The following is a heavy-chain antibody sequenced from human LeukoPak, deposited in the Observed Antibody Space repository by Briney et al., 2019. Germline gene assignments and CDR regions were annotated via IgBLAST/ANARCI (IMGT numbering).Heavy chain of an antibody. J-gene: IGHJ4*02. CDR1: GFTFDDYA. CDR3: AKGDSGHDSIFHPLGAFDS. Sequence: PGGSLRLSCVASGFTFDDYAMHWVRQAPGKGLEWVCLTNWDGTNTPCAGSVKGRFTISRDNNKSSLFLQMNSLKPEDTALYYCAKGDSGHDSIFHPLGAFDSWGQGTLVTVSS. V-gene: IGHV3-43D*03. CDR2: TNWDGTNT. D-gene: IGHD3-22*01.